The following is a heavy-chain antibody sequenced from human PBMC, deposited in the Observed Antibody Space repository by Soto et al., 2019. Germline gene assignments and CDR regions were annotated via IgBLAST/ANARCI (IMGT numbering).Heavy chain of an antibody. Sequence: QVQLVESGGGVVQPGRSPRLSCAASGFTFSSYAMHWVRQAPGKGLEWVAVISYDGSNKYYADSVKGRFTISRDNSKNTLYLQMNSLRAEDTAVYYCARGGPTVTIEYYFDYWGQGTLVTVSS. D-gene: IGHD4-17*01. V-gene: IGHV3-30-3*01. J-gene: IGHJ4*02. CDR2: ISYDGSNK. CDR3: ARGGPTVTIEYYFDY. CDR1: GFTFSSYA.